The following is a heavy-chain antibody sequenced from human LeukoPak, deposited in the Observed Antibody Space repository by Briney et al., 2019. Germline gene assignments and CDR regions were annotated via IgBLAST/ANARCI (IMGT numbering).Heavy chain of an antibody. CDR3: VRLRRNSDRSYYYYYYDS. CDR1: GLTFSDYS. Sequence: GGSLRLSCVASGLTFSDYSINWVPRAPGKGLVWVSSIYPTSTYIYYADAVRGRFTISRDNAKSSLYLQMDSLRAEDTAVYYCVRLRRNSDRSYYYYYYDSWGQGILVTVSS. J-gene: IGHJ5*01. V-gene: IGHV3-21*01. D-gene: IGHD3-10*01. CDR2: IYPTSTYI.